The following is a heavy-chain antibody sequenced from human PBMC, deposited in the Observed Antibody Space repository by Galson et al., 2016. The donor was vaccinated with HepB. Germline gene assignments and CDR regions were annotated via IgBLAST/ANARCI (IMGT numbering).Heavy chain of an antibody. V-gene: IGHV3-23*01. J-gene: IGHJ4*02. CDR2: VSATGGTT. CDR3: VTESAVRGNPFEY. CDR1: GFTFNRTA. D-gene: IGHD3-16*01. Sequence: SLRLSCAASGFTFNRTALHWVRQAPGKGLEWVSAVSATGGTTYYGESVKGRFTISRDNSKNTLYLQMHSLRAEDTALYYCVTESAVRGNPFEYWGQGTLVTVSS.